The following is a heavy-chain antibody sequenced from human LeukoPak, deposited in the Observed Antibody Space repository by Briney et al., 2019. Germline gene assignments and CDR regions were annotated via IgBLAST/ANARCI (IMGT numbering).Heavy chain of an antibody. CDR1: GFTFSSYG. D-gene: IGHD2-2*01. CDR2: ISGSGGST. J-gene: IGHJ4*02. V-gene: IGHV3-23*01. Sequence: GGSLRLSCAASGFTFSSYGMSWVRQAPGKGLEWVSGISGSGGSTYYADSVKGRFTISRDNSKNTLYLQMNSLRAEDTAVYYCAKNKYGCSSTSCYGLDYWGQGTLVTVPS. CDR3: AKNKYGCSSTSCYGLDY.